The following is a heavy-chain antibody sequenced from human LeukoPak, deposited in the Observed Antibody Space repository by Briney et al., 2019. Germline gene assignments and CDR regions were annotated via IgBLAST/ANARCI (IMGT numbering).Heavy chain of an antibody. Sequence: ASVKVSCKVSGYTLTELSMHWVRQAPGKGLEWMGGFDPEDGETIYAQKFQGRVIMTEDTSTDTAYMELSSLRSEDTAVYYCATGGYCSSTSCYRGYYYYYMDVWGKGTTVTVSS. CDR1: GYTLTELS. J-gene: IGHJ6*03. CDR3: ATGGYCSSTSCYRGYYYYYMDV. CDR2: FDPEDGET. V-gene: IGHV1-24*01. D-gene: IGHD2-2*02.